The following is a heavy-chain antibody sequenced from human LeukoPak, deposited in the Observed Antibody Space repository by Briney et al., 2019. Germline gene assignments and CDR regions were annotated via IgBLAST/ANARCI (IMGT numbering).Heavy chain of an antibody. J-gene: IGHJ3*02. CDR3: ARDAFDI. CDR1: GGSFSRYY. CDR2: INHSGST. Sequence: PSETLSLTCAVYGGSFSRYYWNWIRQPPGKGLEWIGEINHSGSTNYNPSLKSRVTISVDTSKNQFSLKLSSVTAADTAVYYCARDAFDIWGQGTMVAVSS. V-gene: IGHV4-34*01.